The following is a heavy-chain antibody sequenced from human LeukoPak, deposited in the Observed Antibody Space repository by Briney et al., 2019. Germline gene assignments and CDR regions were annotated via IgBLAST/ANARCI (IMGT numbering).Heavy chain of an antibody. D-gene: IGHD3-22*01. CDR2: VSGRGDST. CDR1: GFTFSSYA. CDR3: ARVVVPMGYGMDV. Sequence: PGGSLRLSCAASGFTFSSYAISWVRQAPGKGLEWVSAVSGRGDSTYYADSVKGRFTISRDNSKNTLYLQMNSLRAEDTAVYYCARVVVPMGYGMDVWGQGTTVTVSS. V-gene: IGHV3-23*01. J-gene: IGHJ6*02.